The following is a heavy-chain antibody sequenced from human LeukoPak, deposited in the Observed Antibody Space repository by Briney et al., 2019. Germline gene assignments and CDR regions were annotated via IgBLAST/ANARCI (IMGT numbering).Heavy chain of an antibody. CDR3: ATVAPEDYYFDY. D-gene: IGHD3/OR15-3a*01. CDR1: GYTLTELS. J-gene: IGHJ4*02. Sequence: ASVKVSCKVSGYTLTELSMHWVRQAPGKGLEWMGGFDPEDGETIYAQKFQGRVAMTEDTSTDTAYMELSSLRSEDTAVYYCATVAPEDYYFDYWGQGALITVSS. CDR2: FDPEDGET. V-gene: IGHV1-24*01.